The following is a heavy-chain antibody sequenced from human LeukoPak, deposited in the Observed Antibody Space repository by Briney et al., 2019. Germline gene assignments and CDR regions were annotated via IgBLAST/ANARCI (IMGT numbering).Heavy chain of an antibody. CDR1: RFTFSSFS. V-gene: IGHV3-30-3*01. CDR3: ARDLAYYYMDV. J-gene: IGHJ6*03. CDR2: MSYDGSNK. Sequence: GGSLRLSCAASRFTFSSFSMHWVRQAPGKGLEWVAVMSYDGSNKNYADSVKGRFTISRDNSKNTLYLLMNSLRVEDTAVYYCARDLAYYYMDVWGKGTTVTVSS.